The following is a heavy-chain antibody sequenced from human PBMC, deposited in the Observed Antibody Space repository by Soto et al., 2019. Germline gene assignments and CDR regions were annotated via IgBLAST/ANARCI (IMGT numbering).Heavy chain of an antibody. D-gene: IGHD4-17*01. J-gene: IGHJ4*02. V-gene: IGHV1-18*04. CDR2: ISSFDGNT. CDR3: AREVRFNYGADFDY. Sequence: QVQLVQSGSEVKKPGASVKVSCKASGYTLSSYNINWVRQAPGQGLEWMGMISSFDGNTNYAQNLQGRVTMTTDTSANIAYMERRSLRSDDTAVYYCAREVRFNYGADFDYWVQGTQVTVSS. CDR1: GYTLSSYN.